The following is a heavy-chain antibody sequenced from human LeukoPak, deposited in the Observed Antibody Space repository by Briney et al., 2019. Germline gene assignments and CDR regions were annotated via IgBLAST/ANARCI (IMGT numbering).Heavy chain of an antibody. CDR3: ARHDYYYSMDV. J-gene: IGHJ6*03. CDR1: GYSISSGYF. Sequence: SETLSLTCTVSGYSISSGYFWGWIRLPPGKGLEWIGFIYYSGSTHYNPSLKSRVTISVDTSKNQFSLKLSSVIPADTAVYYCARHDYYYSMDVWGKGATVTVSS. CDR2: IYYSGST. V-gene: IGHV4-38-2*02.